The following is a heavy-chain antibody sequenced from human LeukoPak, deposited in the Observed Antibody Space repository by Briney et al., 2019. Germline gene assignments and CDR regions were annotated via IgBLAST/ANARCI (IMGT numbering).Heavy chain of an antibody. J-gene: IGHJ4*02. D-gene: IGHD5-18*01. Sequence: GGPQRLSCGACAFTLRSLEIQGVPDSPHKGLEWVAVIWYDGSNKYYAESVKGRLTISRDNSKNTQYLKMNSLRAEDTAVYHCARRYSYGYDYWGQGTLVTVSS. CDR3: ARRYSYGYDY. V-gene: IGHV3-33*01. CDR1: AFTLRSLE. CDR2: IWYDGSNK.